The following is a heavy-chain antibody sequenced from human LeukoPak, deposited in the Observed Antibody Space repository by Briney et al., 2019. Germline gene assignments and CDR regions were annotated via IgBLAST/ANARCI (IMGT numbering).Heavy chain of an antibody. Sequence: GGSLRLSCAASGFTFRNYAMHWVRQAPGKGLEWMTFIRHDGSNIDYADSVKGRFTISRDNSKNTLYLQMNSLIAEDTAVYYCAKTGFQWGYYFYYMDAWGKGTTVTVSS. J-gene: IGHJ6*03. CDR3: AKTGFQWGYYFYYMDA. V-gene: IGHV3-30*02. CDR1: GFTFRNYA. CDR2: IRHDGSNI. D-gene: IGHD1-14*01.